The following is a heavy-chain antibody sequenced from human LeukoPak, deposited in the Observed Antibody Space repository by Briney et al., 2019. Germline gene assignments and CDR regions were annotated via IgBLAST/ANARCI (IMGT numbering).Heavy chain of an antibody. V-gene: IGHV4-61*01. CDR2: IYYSGGT. J-gene: IGHJ5*02. D-gene: IGHD3-22*01. CDR3: ARGADYYDSSGYYSGLGWFDP. Sequence: SETLSLTCTVSGDSTSSDRYYGGWVRQPPGKGLEWIGNIYYSGGTNYSPSLKSRVTISLDTSKNQFSLKLSSVTAADTAVYYCARGADYYDSSGYYSGLGWFDPWGQGTLVTVSS. CDR1: GDSTSSDRYY.